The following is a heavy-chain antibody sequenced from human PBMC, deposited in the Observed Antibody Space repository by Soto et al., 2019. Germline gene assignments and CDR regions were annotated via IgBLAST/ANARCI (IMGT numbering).Heavy chain of an antibody. J-gene: IGHJ4*02. V-gene: IGHV3-15*07. D-gene: IGHD3-3*01. CDR2: IKSKADGETI. CDR1: GFTFENVW. CDR3: NAYCDFWGGHTPL. Sequence: EVQLVESGGGLVKPGGSVGLSCAASGFTFENVWMHWVRQAPGKGLEGVGRIKSKADGETIDYAEPVKGIFSISRDDSKNTLHLQMNNLKAEDTAVYYCNAYCDFWGGHTPLWGQGTLVAVSS.